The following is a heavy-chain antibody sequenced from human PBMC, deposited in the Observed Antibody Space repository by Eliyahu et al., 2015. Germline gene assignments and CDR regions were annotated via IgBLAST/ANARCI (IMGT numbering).Heavy chain of an antibody. V-gene: IGHV3-9*01. Sequence: EVHLEESGGGLVQPGGSLRLSXXASGFTFDNYAMHWVRQVPGKGLGWVSGIAWNGVGIGYADSVKGRFTVSRDNAKNSLYLQMNSLKPDDTAFYYCVKDIHPSSGTYYRHWGQGTLVSVSS. D-gene: IGHD1-26*01. J-gene: IGHJ4*02. CDR3: VKDIHPSSGTYYRH. CDR2: IAWNGVGI. CDR1: GFTFDNYA.